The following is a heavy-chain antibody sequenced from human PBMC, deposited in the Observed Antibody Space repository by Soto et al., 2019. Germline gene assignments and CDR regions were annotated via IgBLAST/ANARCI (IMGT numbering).Heavy chain of an antibody. CDR1: GGSISSYY. Sequence: SETLSLTCTVSGGSISSYYWSWIRQPPGKGLEWIGYIYYSGSTNYNPSLKSRVTISVDTSKNQFSLKLSSVTAADTAVYYCARHADYGDYVGAFDIWGQGTMVTVSS. V-gene: IGHV4-59*08. D-gene: IGHD4-17*01. CDR3: ARHADYGDYVGAFDI. CDR2: IYYSGST. J-gene: IGHJ3*02.